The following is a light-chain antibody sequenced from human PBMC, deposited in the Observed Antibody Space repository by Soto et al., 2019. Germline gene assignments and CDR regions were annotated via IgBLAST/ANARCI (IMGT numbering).Light chain of an antibody. Sequence: QPVLTQSPSASASLGASVKLTCTLSSGHSSYAIAWHQQQPEKGPRYLMKLNSDGRHSKGDGLPDRFSGSSSGAERYLTISRLQFEDEADYSCQTWGTGIVVFGGGTKLTVL. CDR2: LNSDGRH. V-gene: IGLV4-69*01. J-gene: IGLJ2*01. CDR1: SGHSSYA. CDR3: QTWGTGIVV.